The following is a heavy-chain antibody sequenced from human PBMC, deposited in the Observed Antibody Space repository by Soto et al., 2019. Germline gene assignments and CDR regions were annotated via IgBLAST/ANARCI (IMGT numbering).Heavy chain of an antibody. CDR1: GYSFSTYW. Sequence: GESLKISCTGSGYSFSTYWIACVRQMLGKGLEWMVLIYPGDSDTRYRPSFQGQVTISADTSTKTAYLQWSSLKASGTAIYYCARLPQFLLFVALTRRAYYSNYWGTRPFVTVST. CDR2: IYPGDSDT. J-gene: IGHJ4*02. V-gene: IGHV5-51*01. CDR3: ARLPQFLLFVALTRRAYYSNY. D-gene: IGHD3-10*02.